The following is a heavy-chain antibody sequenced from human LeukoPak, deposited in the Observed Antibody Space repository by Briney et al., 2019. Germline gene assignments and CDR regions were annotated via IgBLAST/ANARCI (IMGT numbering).Heavy chain of an antibody. Sequence: GGSLRLSCAASGFTFSDYYMSWIRQAPGKGLEWVSFISSSGSYTHYADSVKGRLTISRDNAKNSLYLQMNSLRAEDTAVYYCAEQPRSYTGSYYFEYWGQGTPVTVSS. D-gene: IGHD1/OR15-1a*01. CDR2: ISSSGSYT. CDR3: AEQPRSYTGSYYFEY. CDR1: GFTFSDYY. J-gene: IGHJ4*02. V-gene: IGHV3-11*03.